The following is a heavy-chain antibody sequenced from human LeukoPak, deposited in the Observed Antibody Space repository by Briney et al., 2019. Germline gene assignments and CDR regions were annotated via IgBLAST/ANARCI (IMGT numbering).Heavy chain of an antibody. CDR2: IYYSGST. J-gene: IGHJ4*02. D-gene: IGHD4-23*01. Sequence: PSETLSLTCTVSGGSISSSSYYWGWIRQPPGKGLEWIGSIYYSGSTYYNPSLKSRVTISVDTSKNQFSLKLSSVTAADTAVYYCARHPTMVVTNFGYWGQGTLVTVSS. V-gene: IGHV4-39*01. CDR3: ARHPTMVVTNFGY. CDR1: GGSISSSSYY.